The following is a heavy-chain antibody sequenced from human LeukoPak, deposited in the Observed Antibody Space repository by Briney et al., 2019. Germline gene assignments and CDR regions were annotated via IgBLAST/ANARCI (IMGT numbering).Heavy chain of an antibody. J-gene: IGHJ4*02. CDR3: ARDLNYYDSSGYQE. Sequence: PGGSLRLSCAASGFIFSSYTMNWVRQAPGKGLEWVSYISSSSSYTNYADSVKGRFTISRDNAKNSLYLQMNSLRAEDTAVYYCARDLNYYDSSGYQEWGQGTLVTVSS. CDR2: ISSSSSYT. CDR1: GFIFSSYT. V-gene: IGHV3-21*05. D-gene: IGHD3-22*01.